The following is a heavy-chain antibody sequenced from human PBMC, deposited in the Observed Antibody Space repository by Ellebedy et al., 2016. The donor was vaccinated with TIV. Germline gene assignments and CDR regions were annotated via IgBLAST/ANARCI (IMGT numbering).Heavy chain of an antibody. J-gene: IGHJ2*01. CDR2: IGTAGDT. CDR1: GFTVSSNY. CDR3: TRATSGFDL. V-gene: IGHV3-13*01. D-gene: IGHD3-10*01. Sequence: PGGSLRLSCAASGFTVSSNYMSWVRQATGKGLEWVSAIGTAGDTYYSGSVKGRFTSSRENAKNSLYLQMNSLRAGDTAVYYCTRATSGFDLWGRGTLVTVSS.